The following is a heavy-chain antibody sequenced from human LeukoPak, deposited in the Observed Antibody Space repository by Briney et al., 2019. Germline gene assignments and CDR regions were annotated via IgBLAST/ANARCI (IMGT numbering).Heavy chain of an antibody. CDR1: GFTFSSYG. CDR2: ISYDGSNK. V-gene: IGHV3-30*03. Sequence: GGSLRLSCAASGFTFSSYGMHWVRQAPGKGLEWVAVISYDGSNKYYADSAKGRFTISRDNSKNTLYLQMNSLRAEDTALYYCATSARTYIGSSLDYWGQGTLVTVSS. J-gene: IGHJ4*02. CDR3: ATSARTYIGSSLDY. D-gene: IGHD2-15*01.